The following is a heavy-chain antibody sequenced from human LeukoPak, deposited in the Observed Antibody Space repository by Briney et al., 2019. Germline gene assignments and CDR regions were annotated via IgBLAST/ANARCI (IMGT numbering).Heavy chain of an antibody. V-gene: IGHV3-23*01. CDR2: ISNNGGYT. J-gene: IGHJ4*02. Sequence: GGSLRLSCAASGFTFSSSAMSWIRQAPGKGLEWVSAISNNGGYTYYADSVRGRFTISRDNSKSTLCLQMNSLRAEDTAVYYCAKQLGYCSDGSCYFPYWGQGTLVTVSS. CDR1: GFTFSSSA. D-gene: IGHD2-15*01. CDR3: AKQLGYCSDGSCYFPY.